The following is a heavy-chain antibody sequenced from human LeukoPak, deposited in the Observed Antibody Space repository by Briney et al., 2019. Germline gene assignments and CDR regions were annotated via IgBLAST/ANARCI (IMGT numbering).Heavy chain of an antibody. J-gene: IGHJ4*02. CDR1: GGSISSYY. D-gene: IGHD3-22*01. CDR2: IYTSGST. CDR3: ARGAYYYDSSGYIFDY. Sequence: TTSESLSLPCTVSGGSISSYYWSWIRQPAGKGLEWIGRIYTSGSTNYNPSLKSRVTMSVDTSKNQFSLKLSSVTAADPAVYYCARGAYYYDSSGYIFDYWGQGTLVTVSS. V-gene: IGHV4-4*07.